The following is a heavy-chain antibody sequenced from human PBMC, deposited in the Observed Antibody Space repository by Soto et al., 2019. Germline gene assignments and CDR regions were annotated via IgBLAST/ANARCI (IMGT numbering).Heavy chain of an antibody. CDR1: GGTFSSYA. Sequence: SVKVSCKASGGTFSSYAISWVRQAPGQGLEWMGGIIPIFGTANYAQKFQGRVTITADESTSTAYMELSRLGSDDTAVYYCARASQMVINPYYYPMDVWGQGTTVTVSS. D-gene: IGHD3-22*01. J-gene: IGHJ6*02. CDR2: IIPIFGTA. CDR3: ARASQMVINPYYYPMDV. V-gene: IGHV1-69*13.